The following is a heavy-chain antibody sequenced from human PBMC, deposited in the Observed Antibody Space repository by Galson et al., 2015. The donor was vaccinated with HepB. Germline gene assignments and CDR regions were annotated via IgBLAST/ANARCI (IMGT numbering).Heavy chain of an antibody. J-gene: IGHJ3*02. Sequence: SLRLSCAASGFTFSSYGMHWVRQAPGKGLEWVAVISYDGSNKYYADSVKGRFTISRDNSKNTLYLQMNSLRAEDTAVYYCASGLTVGDYPDAFDIWGQGTMVTVSS. CDR2: ISYDGSNK. CDR1: GFTFSSYG. V-gene: IGHV3-30*03. CDR3: ASGLTVGDYPDAFDI. D-gene: IGHD4-11*01.